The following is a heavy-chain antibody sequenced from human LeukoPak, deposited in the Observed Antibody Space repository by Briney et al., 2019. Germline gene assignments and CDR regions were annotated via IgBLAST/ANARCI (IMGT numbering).Heavy chain of an antibody. J-gene: IGHJ4*02. CDR3: ARHAPYYYGSGSYCDY. V-gene: IGHV4-34*01. CDR1: GGSISSYY. D-gene: IGHD3-10*01. Sequence: SETLSLTCTVSGGSISSYYWSWIRQPPGKGLEWIGEINHSGSTNYNPSLKSRVTISVDTSKNQFSLKLSSVTAADTAVYYCARHAPYYYGSGSYCDYWGQGTLVTVSS. CDR2: INHSGST.